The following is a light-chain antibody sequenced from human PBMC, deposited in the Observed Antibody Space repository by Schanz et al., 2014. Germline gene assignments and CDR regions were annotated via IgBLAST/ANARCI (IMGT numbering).Light chain of an antibody. CDR3: QQRRSWPLT. J-gene: IGKJ4*01. CDR1: QSVSSY. V-gene: IGKV3-11*01. CDR2: DVS. Sequence: EIVLTQSPATLSLSPGESATLSCRASQSVSSYLGWYQQKPGQAPRLLIYDVSNRATGIPARFSGSGSGTDFTLTISSLEPEDFAVYYCQQRRSWPLTFGEGTKVEIK.